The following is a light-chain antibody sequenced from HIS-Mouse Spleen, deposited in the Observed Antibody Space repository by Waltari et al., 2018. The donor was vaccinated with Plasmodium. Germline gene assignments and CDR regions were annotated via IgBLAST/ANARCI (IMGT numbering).Light chain of an antibody. CDR1: SSDVGGYNY. CDR2: EVS. J-gene: IGLJ2*01. Sequence: QSALTQPPSASGSPGQSVTISCTGTSSDVGGYNYVSWYQQHPGKAPKLMIYEVSKRPSGGPYRFSGSKSGTTASLTVSGLQAEDEADYYCSSYAGSNNLVFGGGTKLTVL. CDR3: SSYAGSNNLV. V-gene: IGLV2-8*01.